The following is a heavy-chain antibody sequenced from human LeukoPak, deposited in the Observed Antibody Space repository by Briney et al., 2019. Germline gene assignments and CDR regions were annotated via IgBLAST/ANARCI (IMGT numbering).Heavy chain of an antibody. V-gene: IGHV3-11*06. D-gene: IGHD3-10*01. Sequence: GGSLRLSCAAPVVSFSDDYMSWIRQALRKGVWRVSYICSGGGSTTYADSVKGRFTISRDNAKNSLYLQMNSLRAEDTAVYYCARDHQGDYYGSGSVDYWGQGTLVTVSS. CDR1: VVSFSDDY. CDR2: ICSGGGST. CDR3: ARDHQGDYYGSGSVDY. J-gene: IGHJ4*02.